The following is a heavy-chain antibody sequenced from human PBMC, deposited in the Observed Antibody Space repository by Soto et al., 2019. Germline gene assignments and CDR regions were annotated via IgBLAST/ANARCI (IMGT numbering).Heavy chain of an antibody. D-gene: IGHD3-22*01. CDR1: GYTFTNYG. V-gene: IGHV1-18*01. CDR3: ARVGYYFDSSGYGQIYYYYYGMDV. Sequence: GASVKVSCKASGYTFTNYGISWARQAPGQGLEWMGWISAYNGNTNYAQKLQGRVTMTTDTSTSTAYMELRSLRSDDTAVYYCARVGYYFDSSGYGQIYYYYYGMDVWGQGTTVTVSS. CDR2: ISAYNGNT. J-gene: IGHJ6*02.